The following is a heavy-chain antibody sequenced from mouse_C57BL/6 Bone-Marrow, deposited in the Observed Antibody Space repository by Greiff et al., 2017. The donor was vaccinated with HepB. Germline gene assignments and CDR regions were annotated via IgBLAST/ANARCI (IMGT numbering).Heavy chain of an antibody. Sequence: QVQLQQSGPELVKPGASVKISCKASGYAFSSSWMNWVKQRPGKGLEWIGRIYPGDGDTNYNGKFKGKATLTADKSSSTAYMQLSSLTSEDSAVYFCAGYITTVVDWYFDVWGRGTTVTVSA. D-gene: IGHD1-1*01. J-gene: IGHJ1*03. V-gene: IGHV1-82*01. CDR2: IYPGDGDT. CDR1: GYAFSSSW. CDR3: AGYITTVVDWYFDV.